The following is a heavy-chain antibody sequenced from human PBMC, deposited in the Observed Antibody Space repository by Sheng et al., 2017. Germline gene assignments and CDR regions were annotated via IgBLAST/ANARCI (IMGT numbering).Heavy chain of an antibody. J-gene: IGHJ5*02. CDR3: ARDGVVVPAAIVVGGWFDP. CDR2: IIPIFGTA. CDR1: GGTFSSYA. Sequence: QVQLVQSGAEVKKPGSSVKVSCKASGGTFSSYAISWVRQAPGQGLEWMGGIIPIFGTANYAQKFQGRVTITADESTSTAYMELSSLRSEDTAVYYCARDGVVVPAAIVVGGWFDPWGQGTLVTVSS. D-gene: IGHD2-2*01. V-gene: IGHV1-69*13.